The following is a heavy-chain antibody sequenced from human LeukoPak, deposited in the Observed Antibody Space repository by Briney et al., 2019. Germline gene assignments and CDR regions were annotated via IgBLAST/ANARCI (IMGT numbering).Heavy chain of an antibody. J-gene: IGHJ6*02. CDR3: ARDRVATRVDYYYYYGMDV. CDR2: TYYRSKWYN. V-gene: IGHV6-1*01. CDR1: GDSVSSNSAA. Sequence: SQTLSLTCAISGDSVSSNSAAWNWIRQSPSRGLEWLGRTYYRSKWYNDYAVSVKSRITINPDTSKNQFSLQLNSVTPEDTAAYYCARDRVATRVDYYYYYGMDVWGQGTTVTVSS. D-gene: IGHD5-12*01.